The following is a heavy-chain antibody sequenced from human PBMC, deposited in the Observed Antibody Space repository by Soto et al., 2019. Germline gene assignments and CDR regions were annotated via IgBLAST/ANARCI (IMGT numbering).Heavy chain of an antibody. J-gene: IGHJ4*02. Sequence: EVQLVESGGGLVQPGGSLRLSCAGSGFMFSRYEMNWVRQAPGKGLEWVSYISSSGGAIYYADSVKGRFTISRDNAKNARYLQRSSRRAEDTAIYYCATRGGDYYDSSGEYYFDYWGQGTLVTVSS. CDR2: ISSSGGAI. CDR1: GFMFSRYE. D-gene: IGHD3-22*01. V-gene: IGHV3-48*03. CDR3: ATRGGDYYDSSGEYYFDY.